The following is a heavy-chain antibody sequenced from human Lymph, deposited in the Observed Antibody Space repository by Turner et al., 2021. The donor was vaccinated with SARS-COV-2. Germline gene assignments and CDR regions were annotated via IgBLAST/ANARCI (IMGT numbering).Heavy chain of an antibody. J-gene: IGHJ4*02. V-gene: IGHV1-2*02. D-gene: IGHD3-10*01. CDR2: IHPNSGGT. CDR3: ARSRDLQSMVRGVDPFDY. CDR1: GYTLTGYY. Sequence: QVQLVQSGAEEKKPGASVKVSCKASGYTLTGYYMHWVRQAPGQGLEWMGWIHPNSGGTNYAQKFQGRVTMTRDTSISTAYMDLSRLRSDDTAMYYCARSRDLQSMVRGVDPFDYWGQGTLVTVSS.